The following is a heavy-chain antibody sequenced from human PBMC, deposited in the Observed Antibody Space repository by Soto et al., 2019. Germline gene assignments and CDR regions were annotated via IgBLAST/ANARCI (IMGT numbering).Heavy chain of an antibody. V-gene: IGHV1-69*02. J-gene: IGHJ4*02. CDR3: AIVLGGGGHDWEDY. CDR2: IIPILGIA. CDR1: GGTFSSYT. Sequence: QVQLVQSGAEVKKPGSSVKVSCKASGGTFSSYTISWVRQAPGQGLEWMGRIIPILGIANYAQKFQGRVTITADKSTSTAYMELSSLRSEDTAVYYCAIVLGGGGHDWEDYWGQGTLVTVSS. D-gene: IGHD5-12*01.